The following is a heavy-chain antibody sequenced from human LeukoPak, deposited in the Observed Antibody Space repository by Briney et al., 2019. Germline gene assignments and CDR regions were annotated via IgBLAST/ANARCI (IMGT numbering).Heavy chain of an antibody. Sequence: GGSLRLSCAASGFTFSDSYMTWIRQAPGKGLELLSYISGSSSDVNYIDSVRGRFTISRDNAKNSLYLHMNSLTVEDTAVYYCAKDDAWLRFGEWSQGTLVTVSS. CDR2: ISGSSSDV. CDR1: GFTFSDSY. J-gene: IGHJ4*02. CDR3: AKDDAWLRFGE. D-gene: IGHD3-10*01. V-gene: IGHV3-11*01.